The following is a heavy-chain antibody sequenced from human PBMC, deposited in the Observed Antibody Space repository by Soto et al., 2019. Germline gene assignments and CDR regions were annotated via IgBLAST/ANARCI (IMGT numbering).Heavy chain of an antibody. V-gene: IGHV6-1*01. Sequence: SQTLSLTCAISGDSVSSNSAAWNWIRQSPSRGLEWLGRTYYRSKWYNDYAVSVKSRITINPDTSKNQFSLQLSSVTPEDTAVYYCARASLEWLAPDYYYYYGMDVWGQGTTVTVSS. CDR1: GDSVSSNSAA. CDR3: ARASLEWLAPDYYYYYGMDV. J-gene: IGHJ6*02. D-gene: IGHD3-3*01. CDR2: TYYRSKWYN.